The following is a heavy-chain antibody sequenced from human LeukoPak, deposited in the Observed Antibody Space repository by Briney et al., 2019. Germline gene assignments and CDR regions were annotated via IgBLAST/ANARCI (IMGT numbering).Heavy chain of an antibody. CDR2: ISSSSSYI. CDR1: GFTFSSYS. V-gene: IGHV3-21*01. J-gene: IGHJ4*02. CDR3: ARENYPGCRGPYDY. D-gene: IGHD5-18*01. Sequence: PGGSLRLSCAATGFTFSSYSMNWVRQAPGKGLEWVSSISSSSSYIYYADSVKGRFTISRDNAKNSLYLQMNSLRAEDTAVYYCARENYPGCRGPYDYWGQGTLVTVSS.